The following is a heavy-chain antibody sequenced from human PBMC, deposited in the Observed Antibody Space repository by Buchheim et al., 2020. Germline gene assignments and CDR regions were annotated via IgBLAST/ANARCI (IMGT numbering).Heavy chain of an antibody. CDR3: AKGDWDY. CDR1: GFSFNSYS. J-gene: IGHJ4*02. Sequence: EVQLVESGGGLVQPGGSLRLSCAASGFSFNSYSMNWVRQAPGKGLEWVSYISYDSVSIHYADSVKGRFTISRDNAKNSLYLQMTSLRAEDTAVYYCAKGDWDYWGQGTL. CDR2: ISYDSVSI. V-gene: IGHV3-48*01. D-gene: IGHD1-26*01.